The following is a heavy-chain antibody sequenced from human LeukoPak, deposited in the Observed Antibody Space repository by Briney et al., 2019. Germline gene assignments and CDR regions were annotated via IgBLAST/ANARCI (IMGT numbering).Heavy chain of an antibody. CDR2: ISSSGSTI. CDR1: GFIFSRYE. V-gene: IGHV3-48*03. D-gene: IGHD2-8*01. J-gene: IGHJ5*02. Sequence: PGGSLRLSCAASGFIFSRYEMNWVRQAPGKGLEWVSYISSSGSTIYYADSVKGRFTISRDNAKNSLYLQMNSLRAEDTAVYYCARDRGVWFDPWGQGTLVTVSS. CDR3: ARDRGVWFDP.